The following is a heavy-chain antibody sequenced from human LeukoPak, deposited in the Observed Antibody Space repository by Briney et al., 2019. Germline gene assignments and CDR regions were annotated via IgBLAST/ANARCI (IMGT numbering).Heavy chain of an antibody. D-gene: IGHD6-13*01. CDR1: VGSISSSSYY. J-gene: IGHJ6*02. Sequence: SETLSLTCTVSVGSISSSSYYWGWIRQPPGKGLGWIGSIYYSGSTYYSPPLKSRVTISVATSKNQCSLKLSSVTAADAAVYYCATSGAAAGYYYYGMDVWGQGTTVTVSS. V-gene: IGHV4-39*01. CDR3: ATSGAAAGYYYYGMDV. CDR2: IYYSGST.